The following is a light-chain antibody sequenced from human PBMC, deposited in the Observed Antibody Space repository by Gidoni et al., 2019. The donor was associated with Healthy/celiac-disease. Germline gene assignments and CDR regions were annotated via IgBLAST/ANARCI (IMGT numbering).Light chain of an antibody. CDR3: SSDAGSNGYV. CDR1: SSDVGGYNY. CDR2: EVS. Sequence: QSALTQPPSASGSPCQSFNISCTGPSSDVGGYNYVSWYQQHPGKAPKLMIYEVSKRPAGVPDRFSGSKSGNTASLTVSGLQAEDEADYYCSSDAGSNGYVFGTGTKVTVL. V-gene: IGLV2-8*01. J-gene: IGLJ1*01.